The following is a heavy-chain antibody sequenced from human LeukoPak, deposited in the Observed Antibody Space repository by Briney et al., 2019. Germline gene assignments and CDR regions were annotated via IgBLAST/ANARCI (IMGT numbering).Heavy chain of an antibody. V-gene: IGHV4-59*01. Sequence: SETLSLTCTVSGGSISSYYWSWIRQPPGKGLEWIGYIYYSGSTNYNPSLKSRVTISVDTSKNQFSLKLSSVTAADTAVYYCARGFVHCSSTSCHYWYFDLWGQGTTVTVSS. J-gene: IGHJ6*02. CDR1: GGSISSYY. CDR2: IYYSGST. D-gene: IGHD2-2*01. CDR3: ARGFVHCSSTSCHYWYFDL.